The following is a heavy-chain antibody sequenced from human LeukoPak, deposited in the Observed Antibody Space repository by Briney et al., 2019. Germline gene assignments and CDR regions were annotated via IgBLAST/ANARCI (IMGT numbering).Heavy chain of an antibody. CDR2: IYYSGST. V-gene: IGHV4-59*01. J-gene: IGHJ3*02. D-gene: IGHD5-18*01. CDR1: GGSISSNY. CDR3: ARDPNTAMGLGAFDI. Sequence: PSETLSLTCTVSGGSISSNYWSWIRQPPGKGLEWIGYIYYSGSTNYNPSLKSRVTISVDTSKNQFSLKLSSVTAADTAVYYCARDPNTAMGLGAFDIWGQGTMVTVSS.